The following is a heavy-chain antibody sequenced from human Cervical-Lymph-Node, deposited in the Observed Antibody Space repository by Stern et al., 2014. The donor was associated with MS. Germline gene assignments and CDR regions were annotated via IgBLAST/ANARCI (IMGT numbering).Heavy chain of an antibody. CDR2: INPSGGST. J-gene: IGHJ6*02. Sequence: QLVQSGAEVKKPGASVKVSCKASGYTFTNYYMHWVRQAPGQGLEWMGRINPSGGSTSYAQKFQGRVTMTRDTSTSTVFMELSSLRSEDTAVYYCAREVAGHRLGMMDVWGQGTTVIVSS. CDR3: AREVAGHRLGMMDV. CDR1: GYTFTNYY. D-gene: IGHD6-19*01. V-gene: IGHV1-46*01.